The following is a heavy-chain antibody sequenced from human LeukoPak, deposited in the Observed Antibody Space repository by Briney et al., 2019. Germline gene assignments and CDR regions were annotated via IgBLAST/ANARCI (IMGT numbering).Heavy chain of an antibody. D-gene: IGHD4-17*01. Sequence: GASVKVSCKASGYTFTSYAMNWVRQAPGQGLEWMGWINTNTGNPTYAQGFTGRFVFSLDTSVSTAYLQISSLKAEDTAVYYCARGINTVTTHVGGYWGQGTLVTVSS. CDR3: ARGINTVTTHVGGY. CDR1: GYTFTSYA. V-gene: IGHV7-4-1*02. CDR2: INTNTGNP. J-gene: IGHJ4*02.